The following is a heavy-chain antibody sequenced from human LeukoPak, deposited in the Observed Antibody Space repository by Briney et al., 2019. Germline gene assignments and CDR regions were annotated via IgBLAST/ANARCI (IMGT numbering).Heavy chain of an antibody. J-gene: IGHJ5*02. CDR2: IYYSGST. CDR3: ARLHDSRWFDP. Sequence: SETLSLTCTVSGGSISSGGYYWSWIRQHPGKGLEWIGYIYYSGSTYYNPSLKSRVTISVDTSKNQFSLKLSSVTAADTAVYYCARLHDSRWFDPWGQGTLVTVSS. V-gene: IGHV4-31*03. D-gene: IGHD3-22*01. CDR1: GGSISSGGYY.